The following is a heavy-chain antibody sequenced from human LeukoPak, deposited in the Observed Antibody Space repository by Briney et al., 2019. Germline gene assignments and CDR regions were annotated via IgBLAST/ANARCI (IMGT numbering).Heavy chain of an antibody. D-gene: IGHD4-17*01. J-gene: IGHJ4*02. CDR2: IYHSGST. CDR3: AVAGATVTNIFDY. CDR1: GYSISSGYY. V-gene: IGHV4-38-2*02. Sequence: PSETLSLTCTVSGYSISSGYYWGWIRQPPGKGLEWIGNIYHSGSTYYNPSLKSRVTISVDTSKNQFSLKLSSVTAADTAVYYCAVAGATVTNIFDYWGQGTLVTVSS.